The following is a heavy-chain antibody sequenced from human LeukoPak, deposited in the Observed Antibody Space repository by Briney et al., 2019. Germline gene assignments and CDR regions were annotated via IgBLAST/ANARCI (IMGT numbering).Heavy chain of an antibody. CDR3: ASDRGNGDAPDY. Sequence: PGGSLRLSCAASGFTFSSYGMHWVRQAPGKGLEWVSSISSSSSYIYYADSVKGRFTISRDNAKNSLYLQMNSLRAEDTAVYYCASDRGNGDAPDYWGQGTLVTVSS. D-gene: IGHD4-17*01. J-gene: IGHJ4*02. CDR1: GFTFSSYG. CDR2: ISSSSSYI. V-gene: IGHV3-21*01.